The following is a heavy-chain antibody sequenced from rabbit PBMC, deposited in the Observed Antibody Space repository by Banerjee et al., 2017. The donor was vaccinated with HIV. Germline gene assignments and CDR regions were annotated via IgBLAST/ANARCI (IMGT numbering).Heavy chain of an antibody. V-gene: IGHV1S45*01. CDR3: ARNYDGSNYLTL. CDR2: IYAGSSGGT. CDR1: GFSFSSGYD. Sequence: QEQLEESGGDLVKPEGSLTLTCTASGFSFSSGYDMCWVRQAPGKGLEWIGCIYAGSSGGTYYASWVNGRFTISKTSSTTVTLQMTSLTAADTATYFCARNYDGSNYLTLWGPGTLVTVS. D-gene: IGHD8-1*01. J-gene: IGHJ6*01.